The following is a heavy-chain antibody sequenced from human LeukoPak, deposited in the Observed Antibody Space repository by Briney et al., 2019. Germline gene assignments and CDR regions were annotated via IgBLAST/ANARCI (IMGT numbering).Heavy chain of an antibody. CDR2: LRDNGAT. J-gene: IGHJ4*02. Sequence: PQTLSLTCTVSGGSLSIYSCSWIRHPAGVGLGWTGRLRDNGATDYKPSLTSRVTMSVDTSKTHFSLKLTSVAAADTAVYYCAKDLYSWPFFDSWGQGTLVTVSS. V-gene: IGHV4-4*07. CDR1: GGSLSIYS. CDR3: AKDLYSWPFFDS. D-gene: IGHD5-18*01.